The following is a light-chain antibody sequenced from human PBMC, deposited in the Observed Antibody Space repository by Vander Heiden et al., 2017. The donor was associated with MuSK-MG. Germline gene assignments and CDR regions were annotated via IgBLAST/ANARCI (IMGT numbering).Light chain of an antibody. Sequence: DIQITHLPSSLSASVGDRVTITCQASQGISNYLNWYQQKPGKAPKLLIYDASNLERGVPSRFSGSGSGTDFTFTISRLQPEDFATYYCQQYDNPPRTFGRGTKVEIK. CDR1: QGISNY. V-gene: IGKV1-33*01. CDR3: QQYDNPPRT. J-gene: IGKJ4*02. CDR2: DAS.